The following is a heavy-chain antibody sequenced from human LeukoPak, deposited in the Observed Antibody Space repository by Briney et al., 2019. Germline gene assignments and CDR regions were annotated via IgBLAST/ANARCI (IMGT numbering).Heavy chain of an antibody. V-gene: IGHV4-4*02. CDR3: ARDPNIVSAVTLRAFDI. J-gene: IGHJ3*02. CDR1: GGSISSSSW. Sequence: SGTLSLTCAVSGGSISSSSWWSWVRQPPGKGLEWIGEVFHDGSPNYNPSFRGRVTILVDKSKNQFSLNLGSLTAADTAMYYCARDPNIVSAVTLRAFDIWGQGTMVSVSS. CDR2: VFHDGSP. D-gene: IGHD5/OR15-5a*01.